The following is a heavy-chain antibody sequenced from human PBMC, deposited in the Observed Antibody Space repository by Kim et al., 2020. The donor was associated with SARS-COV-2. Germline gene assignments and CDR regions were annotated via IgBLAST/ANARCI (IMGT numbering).Heavy chain of an antibody. Sequence: SETLSLTCAVYGGSFSGYYWSWIRQPPGKGLEWIGEINHSGRTNYNPSLKSRVNISVDTSKNQFSLKLTSVTAADAALYFCARRLSNPSGLGSHYCDLWGQGILVTVSS. J-gene: IGHJ1*01. CDR2: INHSGRT. CDR3: ARRLSNPSGLGSHYCDL. D-gene: IGHD3-10*01. CDR1: GGSFSGYY. V-gene: IGHV4-34*01.